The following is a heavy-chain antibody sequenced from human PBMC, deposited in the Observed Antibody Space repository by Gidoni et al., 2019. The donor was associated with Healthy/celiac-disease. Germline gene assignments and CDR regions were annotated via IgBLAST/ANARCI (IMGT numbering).Heavy chain of an antibody. CDR3: ARVGGSGSYYNLYYYYGMDV. J-gene: IGHJ6*02. V-gene: IGHV4-34*01. CDR1: GGSFSGYY. CDR2: INHSGST. Sequence: QVQLQQWGAGLLKPSETLSLTCAVYGGSFSGYYWSWIRQPPGKGLEWIGEINHSGSTNYNPSLKSRVTISVDTSKNQFSLKLSSVTAADTAVYYCARVGGSGSYYNLYYYYGMDVWGQGTTVTVSS. D-gene: IGHD3-10*01.